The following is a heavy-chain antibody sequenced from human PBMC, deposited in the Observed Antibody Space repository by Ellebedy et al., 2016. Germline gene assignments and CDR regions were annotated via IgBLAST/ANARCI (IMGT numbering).Heavy chain of an antibody. D-gene: IGHD1-26*01. CDR3: ARSYSGSPGWFNP. V-gene: IGHV1-69*13. CDR2: IIPIFGTA. J-gene: IGHJ5*02. CDR1: RGTFSSYA. Sequence: SVKVSXKASRGTFSSYAISWVRQAPGQGLEWMGGIIPIFGTANYAQKFQGRVTITADESTSTAYMELSSLRSEDTAVYYCARSYSGSPGWFNPWGQGTLVTVSS.